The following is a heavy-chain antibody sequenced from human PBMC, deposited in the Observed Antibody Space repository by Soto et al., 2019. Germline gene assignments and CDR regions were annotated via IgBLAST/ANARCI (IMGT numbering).Heavy chain of an antibody. Sequence: SETLSLTCAVYGGSFSGYYWSWIRQPPGKGLEWIGYINHSGSTNYNPSLKSRVTISVDTSKNQFSLKLSSVTAADTAVYYCARDGSGSETDYWGQGTLVTVSS. CDR3: ARDGSGSETDY. J-gene: IGHJ4*02. CDR1: GGSFSGYY. V-gene: IGHV4-34*01. D-gene: IGHD3-10*01. CDR2: INHSGST.